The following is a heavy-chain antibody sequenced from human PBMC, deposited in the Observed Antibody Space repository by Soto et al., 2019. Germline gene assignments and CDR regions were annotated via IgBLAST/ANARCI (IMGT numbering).Heavy chain of an antibody. J-gene: IGHJ5*02. CDR1: GFSLSTSGMC. V-gene: IGHV2-70*01. CDR2: IDWDDDK. D-gene: IGHD6-6*01. CDR3: ARAPYSSSSLWFDP. Sequence: SGPNAGEPTQTLTLTCTFSGFSLSTSGMCVSWIRQPPGKALEWLALIDWDDDKYYSTSLKTRLTISKDTSKNQVVLTMTNMDPVDTATYYCARAPYSSSSLWFDPWGQGTLVTVSS.